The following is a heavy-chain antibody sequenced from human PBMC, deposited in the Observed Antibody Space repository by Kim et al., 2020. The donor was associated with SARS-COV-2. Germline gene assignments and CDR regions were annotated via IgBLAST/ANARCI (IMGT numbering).Heavy chain of an antibody. CDR1: GFTFSSYG. D-gene: IGHD6-13*01. CDR2: IWYDGSNK. J-gene: IGHJ4*02. CDR3: ARDGWYSSSWGDFDY. V-gene: IGHV3-33*01. Sequence: GGSLRLSCAASGFTFSSYGMHWVRQAPGKGLEWVAVIWYDGSNKYYADSVKGRFTISRDNSKNTLYLQMNSLRAEDTAVYYCARDGWYSSSWGDFDYWGQGTLVTVSS.